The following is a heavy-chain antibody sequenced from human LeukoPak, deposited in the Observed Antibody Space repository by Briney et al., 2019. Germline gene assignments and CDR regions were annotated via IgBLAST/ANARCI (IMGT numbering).Heavy chain of an antibody. Sequence: SETLSPTCTVSGGPISGYYWSWIRQPAGKGLEWIGRIYTSRSTHYNPSLKSRVTMSVDTSKNQFSLKLSSVTAADTAVYYCARLITGTTTAFDIWGQGTMVTVSS. CDR1: GGPISGYY. CDR2: IYTSRST. CDR3: ARLITGTTTAFDI. J-gene: IGHJ3*02. V-gene: IGHV4-4*07. D-gene: IGHD1-7*01.